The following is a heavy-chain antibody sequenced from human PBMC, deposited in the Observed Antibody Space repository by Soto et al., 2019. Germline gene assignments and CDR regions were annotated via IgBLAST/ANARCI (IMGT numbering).Heavy chain of an antibody. CDR2: MNPNSGGS. V-gene: IGHV1-2*02. CDR3: ARERHLNSRSDAFDL. J-gene: IGHJ3*01. D-gene: IGHD1-7*01. CDR1: GYDFIAQN. Sequence: QVHLVQSGAEVKKPGASVKVSCMASGYDFIAQNIHWVRQAPGLGLEWMGKMNPNSGGSHYAQEFQRRVTVTRDTSIATVYMEFTSLKSDETAVYYCARERHLNSRSDAFDLWGQGTMVIVSS.